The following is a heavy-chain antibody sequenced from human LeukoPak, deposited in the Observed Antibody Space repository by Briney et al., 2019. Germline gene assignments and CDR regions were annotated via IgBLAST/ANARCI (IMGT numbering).Heavy chain of an antibody. CDR1: GGSINSHY. CDR3: ASRTADSTWYGVFDY. J-gene: IGHJ4*02. V-gene: IGHV4-59*11. Sequence: SETLSLTCTVFGGSINSHYWSWIRQPPGKGLEWIGYVFYPGSTNYNPSLKSRVSMSLDTSRDQFSLRLTSVTAADTAIYYCASRTADSTWYGVFDYWSQGTLVTVSS. D-gene: IGHD6-13*01. CDR2: VFYPGST.